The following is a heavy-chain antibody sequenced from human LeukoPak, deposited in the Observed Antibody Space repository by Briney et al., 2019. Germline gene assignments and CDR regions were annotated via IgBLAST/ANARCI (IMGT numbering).Heavy chain of an antibody. D-gene: IGHD6-19*01. Sequence: SETLSLTCTVSGGSISSYYWSWIRQPAGKGLEWIGRIYTSGSTNYNPSLKSRVTMSVDTSKNQFSLKLSSVTAADTAVYYCATGPRSSGWYLHNYYYYYGMDVWGQGTTVTVSS. V-gene: IGHV4-4*07. CDR2: IYTSGST. CDR3: ATGPRSSGWYLHNYYYYYGMDV. CDR1: GGSISSYY. J-gene: IGHJ6*02.